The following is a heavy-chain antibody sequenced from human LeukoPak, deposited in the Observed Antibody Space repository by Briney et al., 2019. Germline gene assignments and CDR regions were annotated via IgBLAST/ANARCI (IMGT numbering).Heavy chain of an antibody. CDR3: TTGYDFWSGYA. V-gene: IGHV3-15*04. CDR1: GFTFSNAW. D-gene: IGHD3-3*01. Sequence: GGSLRLSCAASGFTFSNAWMSWVRQAPGKGLEWVGRIESKTDGGTTDYAAPVKGRFTISRDDSKNTLYLQMNSLKTEDTAVYYCTTGYDFWSGYAWGQGTLVTVSS. J-gene: IGHJ5*02. CDR2: IESKTDGGTT.